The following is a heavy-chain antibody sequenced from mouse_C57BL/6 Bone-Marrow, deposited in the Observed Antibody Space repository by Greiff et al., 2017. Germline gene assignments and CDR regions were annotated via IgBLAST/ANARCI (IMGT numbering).Heavy chain of an antibody. D-gene: IGHD2-2*01. CDR2: IYPRSGNT. CDR3: ARRGSTMVTYYFDY. Sequence: QVQLQQSGAELARPGASVKLSCKASGYTFTSYGISWVKQRTGQGLEWIGEIYPRSGNTYYNEKFKGKATLTADKSSSTAYMELRSLTSEDSAVYFCARRGSTMVTYYFDYWGQGTTLTVSS. V-gene: IGHV1-81*01. J-gene: IGHJ2*01. CDR1: GYTFTSYG.